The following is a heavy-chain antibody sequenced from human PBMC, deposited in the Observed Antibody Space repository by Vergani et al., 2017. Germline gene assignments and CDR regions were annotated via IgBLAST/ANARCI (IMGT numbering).Heavy chain of an antibody. J-gene: IGHJ6*02. CDR3: ARGNGYGYDGGMDV. CDR1: GFTFSSYW. Sequence: VQLVESGGGVVQPGRSLRLSCAASGFTFSSYWMHWVRQAPGKGLVWVSRINSDGSSTSYADSVKGRFTISRDNAKNTLYLQMNSLRAEDTAVYYCARGNGYGYDGGMDVWGQGTTVTVSS. CDR2: INSDGSST. V-gene: IGHV3-74*02. D-gene: IGHD5-12*01.